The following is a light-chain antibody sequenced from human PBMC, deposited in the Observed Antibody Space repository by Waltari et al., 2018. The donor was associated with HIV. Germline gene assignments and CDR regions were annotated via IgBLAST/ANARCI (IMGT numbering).Light chain of an antibody. V-gene: IGKV3-15*01. CDR3: QQYYNWPPGT. Sequence: IVMTQSPVTLSVSPGERASLSCRASQSIRSKLAWYQQKPGQPPRLLIYGASTRATDVPDRFSGSGSGTDFARTISSLQSEDFAVYYCQQYYNWPPGTFGQGNKVEIK. CDR2: GAS. J-gene: IGKJ1*01. CDR1: QSIRSK.